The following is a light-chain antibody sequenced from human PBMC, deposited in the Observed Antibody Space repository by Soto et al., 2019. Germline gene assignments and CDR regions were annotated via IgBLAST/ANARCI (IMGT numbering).Light chain of an antibody. Sequence: DIQMTQSPSSLSASVGDRGTITCQASHYISNYLNWYQQKPGKAPKLLIYDASNLETGVPSRFSGSGSGTDFTFTISSLQPEDIATYYCQQYDNLPTFGGGTKVDIK. CDR3: QQYDNLPT. CDR1: HYISNY. J-gene: IGKJ4*01. CDR2: DAS. V-gene: IGKV1-33*01.